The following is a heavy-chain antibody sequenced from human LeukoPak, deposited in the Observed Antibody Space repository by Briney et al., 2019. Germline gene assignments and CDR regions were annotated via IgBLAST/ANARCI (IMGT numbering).Heavy chain of an antibody. CDR1: GYTFSNYG. J-gene: IGHJ3*02. D-gene: IGHD3-22*01. Sequence: GASVKVSCKASGYTFSNYGFGWVRQAPGQGLEWMGRIIPILGIANYAQKFQGRVTITADKSTSTAYMELSSLRSEDTAVYYCARDRNYYDSSGYRAFDIWGQGTMVTVSS. CDR3: ARDRNYYDSSGYRAFDI. CDR2: IIPILGIA. V-gene: IGHV1-69*04.